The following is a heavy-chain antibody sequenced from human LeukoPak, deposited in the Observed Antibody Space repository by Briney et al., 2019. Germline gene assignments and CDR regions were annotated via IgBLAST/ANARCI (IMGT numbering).Heavy chain of an antibody. Sequence: GRSLRLSCAASGFTFSSYGMHWVRQAPGKGLEWVAVMSYDGSNKYYADSVEGRFTISRDNSKNTLYLQMNSLRAEDTAVYYCARDSYYYDSSGYRLDYWGQGTLVTVSS. CDR1: GFTFSSYG. J-gene: IGHJ4*02. V-gene: IGHV3-30*03. CDR3: ARDSYYYDSSGYRLDY. D-gene: IGHD3-22*01. CDR2: MSYDGSNK.